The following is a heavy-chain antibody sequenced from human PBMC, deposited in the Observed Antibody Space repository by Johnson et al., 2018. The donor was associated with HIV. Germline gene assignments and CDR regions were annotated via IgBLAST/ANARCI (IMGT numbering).Heavy chain of an antibody. D-gene: IGHD6-6*01. CDR1: GFTFSSYA. J-gene: IGHJ3*02. CDR2: ISYDGSNK. CDR3: ATSGLTLGSSSSHAFDI. Sequence: VEPGGGVVQPGRSLRLSCAASGFTFSSYAMHWVRQAPGKGLEWVALISYDGSNKYYADSVKGRFTISRDNSKNTLYLQMNSLRAEDTAMYYCATSGLTLGSSSSHAFDIWGQGTMVTVSS. V-gene: IGHV3-30*04.